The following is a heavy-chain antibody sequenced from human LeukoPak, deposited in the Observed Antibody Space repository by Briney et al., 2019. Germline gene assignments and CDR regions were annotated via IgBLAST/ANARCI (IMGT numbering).Heavy chain of an antibody. J-gene: IGHJ5*02. CDR2: ISYDGSNK. Sequence: PGGSLRLSCAASGFTFSSYGMHWVRQAPGKGLEWVAVISYDGSNKYYADSVKGRFTISRDNSKNTLYLQINSLRAEDTAVYYCAKEKRMVRGVISSWGQGTLVTVSS. CDR1: GFTFSSYG. CDR3: AKEKRMVRGVISS. D-gene: IGHD3-10*01. V-gene: IGHV3-30*18.